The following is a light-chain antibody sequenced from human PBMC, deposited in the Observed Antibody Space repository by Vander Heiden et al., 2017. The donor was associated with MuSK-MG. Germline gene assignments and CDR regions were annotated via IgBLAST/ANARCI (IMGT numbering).Light chain of an antibody. J-gene: IGKJ5*01. Sequence: IVLTQSPATLSVSPGERVTLSGRASQDVGTYLAWYQQTPGQPPRLLIYSASNRAPGTPARFSGSGSGTDFTLTISSLEPEDLAVYYCQQRSALPLSITFGQGTRLEIK. V-gene: IGKV3-11*01. CDR2: SAS. CDR3: QQRSALPLSIT. CDR1: QDVGTY.